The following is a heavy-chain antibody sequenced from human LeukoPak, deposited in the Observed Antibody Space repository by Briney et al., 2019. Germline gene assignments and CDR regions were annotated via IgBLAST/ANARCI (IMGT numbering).Heavy chain of an antibody. CDR2: IGSSSSYI. CDR1: GFTFSSYS. Sequence: GGSLRLSCAASGFTFSSYSMNWVRQAPGKGLEWVSSIGSSSSYIYYADSVKGRFPLSSDHAKSPPYLQMNSLRAEDTAVYFCARTYVWGSPPGDFRGQGTLVTVSS. V-gene: IGHV3-21*01. CDR3: ARTYVWGSPPGDF. J-gene: IGHJ4*02. D-gene: IGHD3-16*01.